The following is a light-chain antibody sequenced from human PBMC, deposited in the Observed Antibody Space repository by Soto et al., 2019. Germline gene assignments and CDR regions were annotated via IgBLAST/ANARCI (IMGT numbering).Light chain of an antibody. CDR3: QQRYSTPRT. Sequence: DIQMTQSPSSLSASVGDRVTITCRASQSISSYLNWYQQKPGKAPKLLIYDASSLQSGVPSRFSGSGSGTDFTLTISSLQPEDFATYYCQQRYSTPRTFGQGTKVEIK. V-gene: IGKV1-39*01. CDR1: QSISSY. CDR2: DAS. J-gene: IGKJ1*01.